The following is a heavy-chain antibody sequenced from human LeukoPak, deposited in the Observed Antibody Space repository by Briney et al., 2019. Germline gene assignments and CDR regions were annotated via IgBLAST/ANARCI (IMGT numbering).Heavy chain of an antibody. CDR2: ISGSGGST. V-gene: IGHV3-23*01. CDR3: AVTYGSGSYYTAPFDY. CDR1: GFTFSSYA. D-gene: IGHD3-10*01. Sequence: PGGSLRLSCAASGFTFSSYAMSWVRQAPGKGLEWVSAISGSGGSTYYADSVKGRFTISRDNSKNTLYLQMNSLRAEDTAVYYCAVTYGSGSYYTAPFDYWGQGTLVTVSS. J-gene: IGHJ4*02.